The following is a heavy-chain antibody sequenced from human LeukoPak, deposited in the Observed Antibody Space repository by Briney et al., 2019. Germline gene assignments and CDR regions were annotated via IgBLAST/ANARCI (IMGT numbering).Heavy chain of an antibody. J-gene: IGHJ4*02. Sequence: SETLSLTCTVSGGSISGYYWSWIRQPPGRGLEWIGEINHSGSTNYNPSLKSRVTISVDTSKNQFSLKLSSVTAADTAVYYCARVGSIAVARWGQGTLVTVSS. D-gene: IGHD6-19*01. V-gene: IGHV4-34*01. CDR2: INHSGST. CDR3: ARVGSIAVAR. CDR1: GGSISGYY.